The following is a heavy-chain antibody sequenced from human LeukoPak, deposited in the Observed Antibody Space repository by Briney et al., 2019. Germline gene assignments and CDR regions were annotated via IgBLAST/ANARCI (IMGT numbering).Heavy chain of an antibody. J-gene: IGHJ4*02. D-gene: IGHD2-15*01. CDR3: ATTGVAATQFDY. V-gene: IGHV3-23*01. CDR1: GFTFSSYA. CDR2: ISGSGGST. Sequence: QSGGSLRLSCAASGFTFSSYAMSWVRQAPGKGLEWVSAISGSGGSTYYADSVKGRFTISRDNSKNTLYLQMNSLRAEDTAVYYCATTGVAATQFDYWGQGTLVTVSS.